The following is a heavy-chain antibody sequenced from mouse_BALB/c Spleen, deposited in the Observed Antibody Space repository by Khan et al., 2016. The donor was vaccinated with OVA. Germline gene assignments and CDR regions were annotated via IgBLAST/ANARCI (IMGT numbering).Heavy chain of an antibody. CDR1: GFTFSTYA. Sequence: EVELVESGGDLVKPGGSLKLSCSASGFTFSTYAMSWVRQTPEKRLEWVATINSGGDSIYYPDSVKGRFTISRYHAKNTLSLQRSSLRAEDTAMFYCARHNYGPFAYWGQGTLVSVAA. V-gene: IGHV5-9-3*01. J-gene: IGHJ3*01. CDR2: INSGGDSI. CDR3: ARHNYGPFAY. D-gene: IGHD1-1*01.